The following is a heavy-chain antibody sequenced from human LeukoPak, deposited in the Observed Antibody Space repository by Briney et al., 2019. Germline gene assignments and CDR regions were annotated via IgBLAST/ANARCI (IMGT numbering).Heavy chain of an antibody. D-gene: IGHD7-27*01. CDR2: IYYSGST. CDR1: GGSISSGGYD. Sequence: SETLSLTCTVSGGSISSGGYDWSWIRQHPGKGLEWIGYIYYSGSTYYNPSLKSRVTISVDTSKNQFSLKLSSVTAADTAVYYCARGANWGWPGDDYWGQGTLVTVSS. CDR3: ARGANWGWPGDDY. J-gene: IGHJ4*02. V-gene: IGHV4-31*03.